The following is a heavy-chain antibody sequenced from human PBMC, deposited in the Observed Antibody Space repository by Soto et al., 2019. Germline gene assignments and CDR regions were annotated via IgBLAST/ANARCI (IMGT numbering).Heavy chain of an antibody. CDR3: AKARGYSSSWGWFDP. CDR1: GFTFSSYA. V-gene: IGHV3-23*01. Sequence: PGGSLRLSCAASGFTFSSYAMSWVRQAPGKGLEWVSAISGSGGSTYYADSVKGRFTISRDNSKNTLYLQMNSLRAEDTAVYYCAKARGYSSSWGWFDPWGQGTLVTVPQ. D-gene: IGHD6-13*01. J-gene: IGHJ5*02. CDR2: ISGSGGST.